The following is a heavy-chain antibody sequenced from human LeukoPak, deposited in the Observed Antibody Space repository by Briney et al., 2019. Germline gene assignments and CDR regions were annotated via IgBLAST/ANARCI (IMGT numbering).Heavy chain of an antibody. V-gene: IGHV4-34*01. CDR1: GGSFSGYY. J-gene: IGHJ5*02. D-gene: IGHD6-13*01. Sequence: SETLSLTCAVYGGSFSGYYWSWIRHPPGKGLEWIGEINHSGSTNYNPSLKGRVTISVDTSKNQFSLKLSSVTAADTAVYYCARGPLYSSSWYNWFDPWGQGTLVTVSS. CDR2: INHSGST. CDR3: ARGPLYSSSWYNWFDP.